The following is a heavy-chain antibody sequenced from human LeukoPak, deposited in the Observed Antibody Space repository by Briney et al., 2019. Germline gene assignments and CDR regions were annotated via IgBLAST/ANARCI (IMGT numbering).Heavy chain of an antibody. V-gene: IGHV3-30-3*01. J-gene: IGHJ4*02. CDR2: ILYDGSNK. CDR3: ARDRGYYDSSGYPDH. Sequence: GRSLRLSCAASGFTFSSYAMHWVRQAPGKGLEWVAVILYDGSNKYYADSVKGRFTISRDNSKNTLYLQMNSLRAEDTAVYHCARDRGYYDSSGYPDHWGQGTLVTVSS. D-gene: IGHD3-22*01. CDR1: GFTFSSYA.